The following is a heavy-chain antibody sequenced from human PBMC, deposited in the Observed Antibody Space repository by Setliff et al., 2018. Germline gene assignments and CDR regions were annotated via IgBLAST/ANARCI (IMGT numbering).Heavy chain of an antibody. V-gene: IGHV1-18*01. CDR3: SRLVRYCTTTSCQGASGAEF. CDR2: ISAYSGNT. J-gene: IGHJ4*02. CDR1: GYTFSNYG. D-gene: IGHD2-2*01. Sequence: GPSVKVSCKASGYTFSNYGITWVRQAPGQGLEWMGWISAYSGNTKYAQKLQGRVTMTTDTSSTTAYLELRSLTSDDTAVYYCSRLVRYCTTTSCQGASGAEFWGQGTLVTVS.